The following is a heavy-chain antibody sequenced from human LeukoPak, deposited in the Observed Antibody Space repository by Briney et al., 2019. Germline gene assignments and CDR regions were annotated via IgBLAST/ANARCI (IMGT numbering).Heavy chain of an antibody. V-gene: IGHV3-7*01. Sequence: GGSLRLSCAASGFTFSMYWMNWVRQAPGKGLEWVANIRQDGSEKYYVDSVKGRFTISRDNAKNSLYLQMNSLRAEDTAVYYCARQAGAGNDYWGQGTLVTVSS. CDR3: ARQAGAGNDY. D-gene: IGHD6-13*01. CDR2: IRQDGSEK. CDR1: GFTFSMYW. J-gene: IGHJ4*02.